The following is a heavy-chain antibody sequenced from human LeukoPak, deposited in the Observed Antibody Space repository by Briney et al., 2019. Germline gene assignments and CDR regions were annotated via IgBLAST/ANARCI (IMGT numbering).Heavy chain of an antibody. CDR3: ARGWAMVRGVIDFDY. J-gene: IGHJ4*02. CDR1: GFTFSSYT. CDR2: ISGSSSKI. D-gene: IGHD3-10*01. Sequence: GGCLRLSCAASGFTFSSYTMNWVRQPPGKGLEWVSSISGSSSKIYYADPVKGRFTISRDNAKDSLYLQMNSLRAEDTAVYYCARGWAMVRGVIDFDYWGQGTLVTVSS. V-gene: IGHV3-21*01.